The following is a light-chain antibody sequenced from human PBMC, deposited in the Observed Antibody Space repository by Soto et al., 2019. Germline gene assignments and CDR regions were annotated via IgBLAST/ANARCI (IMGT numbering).Light chain of an antibody. V-gene: IGLV1-40*01. J-gene: IGLJ2*01. CDR2: GNS. CDR1: SSNIGAGYD. Sequence: QSVLTQPPSVSGAPGQGVTISCTGSSSNIGAGYDVHWYQQLPGTAPKLLIYGNSNRRSGVPDRFSGSKPGTSASLAITGLQAEDEADYYCQSYDSSLSGSVFGGGTKLTVL. CDR3: QSYDSSLSGSV.